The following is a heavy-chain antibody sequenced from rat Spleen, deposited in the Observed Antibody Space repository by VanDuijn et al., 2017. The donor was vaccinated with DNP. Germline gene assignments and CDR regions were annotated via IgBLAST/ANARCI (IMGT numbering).Heavy chain of an antibody. D-gene: IGHD1-9*01. Sequence: EVQLVESGGGLVQPGRSMKLSCAASGFNFNDYWMGWVRQAPGKGLEWVATIIYDGSRTYYRDSVKGRFTISRDNAKSTLYLQMDSLRSEDMATYYCARQVTCYGYYFDYWGQGTLVTVSS. V-gene: IGHV5-22*01. CDR2: IIYDGSRT. CDR3: ARQVTCYGYYFDY. CDR1: GFNFNDYW. J-gene: IGHJ3*01.